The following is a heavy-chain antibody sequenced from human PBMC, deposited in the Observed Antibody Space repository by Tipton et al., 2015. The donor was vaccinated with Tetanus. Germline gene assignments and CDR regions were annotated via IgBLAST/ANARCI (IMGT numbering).Heavy chain of an antibody. CDR1: GFTFSSYA. CDR2: ISYDGSNK. J-gene: IGHJ4*02. D-gene: IGHD3-10*01. V-gene: IGHV3-30-3*01. Sequence: SLRLSCAASGFTFSSYAMHWVRQAPGKGLEWVAVISYDGSNKYYADSVKGRFTISRDNSKNTLYLQMNSLRAEDTAVYYCARGSLLWFGELLFFDCWGQGTLVTVSS. CDR3: ARGSLLWFGELLFFDC.